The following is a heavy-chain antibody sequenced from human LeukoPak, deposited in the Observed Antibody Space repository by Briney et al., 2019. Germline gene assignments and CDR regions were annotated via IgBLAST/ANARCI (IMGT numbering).Heavy chain of an antibody. CDR2: IAPDGSTQ. CDR1: GFTFSLYS. J-gene: IGHJ4*02. CDR3: ARVIGGAIDH. Sequence: GGSLRLSCAASGFTFSLYSMTWVRQAPGKGLEWVANIAPDGSTQNYVDSLEGRFTISRDNPKNSLYLQMHSLRAEDVAVYYYARVIGGAIDHWGQGTLVTVSS. V-gene: IGHV3-7*01. D-gene: IGHD1-26*01.